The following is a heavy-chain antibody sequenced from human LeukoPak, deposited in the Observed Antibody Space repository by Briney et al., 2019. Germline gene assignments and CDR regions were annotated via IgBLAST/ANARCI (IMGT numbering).Heavy chain of an antibody. D-gene: IGHD6-13*01. CDR1: GFTFSSYG. CDR2: ISGSGGST. Sequence: GGSLTLSCAASGFTFSSYGMSWVGQAPGKGLQWVSAISGSGGSTYYADSVKGRFTISRDNSKNTLYLQMNTLTAEDTAVYYCAKLDMFSSSWTYYYYYYYMDVWGEGTTVTISS. J-gene: IGHJ6*03. CDR3: AKLDMFSSSWTYYYYYYYMDV. V-gene: IGHV3-23*01.